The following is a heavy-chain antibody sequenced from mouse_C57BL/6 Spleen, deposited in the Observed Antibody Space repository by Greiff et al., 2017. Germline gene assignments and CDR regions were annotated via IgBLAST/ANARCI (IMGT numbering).Heavy chain of an antibody. Sequence: QVQLQQPGTELVKPGASVKLSCKASGYTFTSYWMHWVKQRPGQGLEWIGNINPSNGGTNYNEKFKSKATLTVDKSSSTAYMQLSSLTSADSAVYYCARSGYYVPAWFAYWGQGTLVTVSA. J-gene: IGHJ3*01. CDR3: ARSGYYVPAWFAY. V-gene: IGHV1-53*01. D-gene: IGHD2-3*01. CDR1: GYTFTSYW. CDR2: INPSNGGT.